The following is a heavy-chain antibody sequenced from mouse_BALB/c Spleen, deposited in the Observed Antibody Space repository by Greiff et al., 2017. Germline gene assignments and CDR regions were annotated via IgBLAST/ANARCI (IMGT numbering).Heavy chain of an antibody. J-gene: IGHJ3*01. CDR3: ALDQGSYRAWFAY. Sequence: EVQLVESGAELVKPGASVKLSCTASGFNIKDTYMHWVKQRPEQGLEWIGRIDPANGNTKYDPKFQGKATITADTSSNTAYLQLSSLTSEDTAVYYCALDQGSYRAWFAYWGQGTLVTVSA. CDR2: IDPANGNT. CDR1: GFNIKDTY. V-gene: IGHV14-3*02. D-gene: IGHD1-1*02.